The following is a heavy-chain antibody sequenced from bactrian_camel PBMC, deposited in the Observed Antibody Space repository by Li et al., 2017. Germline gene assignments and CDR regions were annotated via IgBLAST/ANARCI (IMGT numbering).Heavy chain of an antibody. J-gene: IGHJ4*01. D-gene: IGHD3*01. CDR2: SGGGTT. CDR1: KNRYC. CDR3: ATRRGGWYNCGLVEGDYEY. V-gene: IGHV3S40*01. Sequence: DVQLVESGGGSVQAGGSLRLSCTASKNRYCMAWFRQAPGKEREGVAVSGGGTTRYADSVKGRFTISQDSAKNTVYLQMNNLKPEDTAMYYCATRRGGWYNCGLVEGDYEYWGQGTQVTVS.